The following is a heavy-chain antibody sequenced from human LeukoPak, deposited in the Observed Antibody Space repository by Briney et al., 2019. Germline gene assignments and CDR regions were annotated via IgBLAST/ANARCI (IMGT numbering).Heavy chain of an antibody. CDR3: ARVVPKQQLVDAFDI. D-gene: IGHD6-13*01. CDR2: VYYSGRT. CDR1: GGSISSYY. Sequence: SRTLSLTCTVSGGSISSYYGSWIRQPPGKGLEWIGEVYYSGRTNYNPSLKSRVSISVDTSKKQLSLKLSSVTAADTAVYYCARVVPKQQLVDAFDIWGQGTMVTVSS. V-gene: IGHV4-59*01. J-gene: IGHJ3*02.